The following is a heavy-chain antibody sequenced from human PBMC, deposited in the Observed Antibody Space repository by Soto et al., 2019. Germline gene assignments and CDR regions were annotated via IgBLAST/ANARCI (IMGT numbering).Heavy chain of an antibody. CDR2: ISGSGGST. V-gene: IGHV3-23*01. J-gene: IGHJ6*02. CDR1: GFTFSSYA. CDR3: AKGGTYYDVWSGYRDEYYYYYGMDV. Sequence: EVQLLESGGGLVQPGGSLRLSCAASGFTFSSYAMSWVRQAPGKGLEWVSAISGSGGSTYYADSVKGRFTISRDNSKNKLYLQMNSLRAEDTAVYYCAKGGTYYDVWSGYRDEYYYYYGMDVWGQGTTVTVSS. D-gene: IGHD3-3*01.